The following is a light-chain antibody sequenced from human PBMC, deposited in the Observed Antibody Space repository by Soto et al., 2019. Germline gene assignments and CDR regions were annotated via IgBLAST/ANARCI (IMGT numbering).Light chain of an antibody. J-gene: IGKJ4*02. V-gene: IGKV3-15*01. Sequence: EIVMTQSPATLSVSPGERATLSCRASQSISSNLAWYQQKPGQAPRLLIYDASSRATGIPARFSGSGSGTEFTLTIRSLHSEDFAVYCFQQYDDWPRAFGEGTKVEIK. CDR2: DAS. CDR3: QQYDDWPRA. CDR1: QSISSN.